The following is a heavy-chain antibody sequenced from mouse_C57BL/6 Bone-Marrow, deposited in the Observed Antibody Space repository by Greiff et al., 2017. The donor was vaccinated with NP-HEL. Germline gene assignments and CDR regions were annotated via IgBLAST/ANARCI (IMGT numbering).Heavy chain of an antibody. J-gene: IGHJ4*01. D-gene: IGHD1-1*01. CDR2: IWTGGGT. V-gene: IGHV2-9-1*01. CDR1: GFSLTSYA. CDR3: ARITSGVAPYYDAKDY. Sequence: VKLVESGPGLVAPSQSLSITCTVSGFSLTSYAISWVRQPPGKGLEWLGVIWTGGGTKYNPAIKSRLTISKDNSKSQVILKMNSLQTDDTARYYCARITSGVAPYYDAKDYWGQGTSVTVSS.